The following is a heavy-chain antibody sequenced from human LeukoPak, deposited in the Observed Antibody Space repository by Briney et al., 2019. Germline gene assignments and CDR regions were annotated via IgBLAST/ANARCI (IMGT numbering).Heavy chain of an antibody. J-gene: IGHJ6*03. Sequence: ASVKVSCKASGGTFSSYAISWVRQAPGQGLEWMGGIIPIFGTANYAQKFQGRVTITADESTSTAYMELSSLRSEDTAVYYCARVSYNWNDGPWGYYYYYMDVWGKGTTVTISS. CDR2: IIPIFGTA. CDR1: GGTFSSYA. CDR3: ARVSYNWNDGPWGYYYYYMDV. V-gene: IGHV1-69*13. D-gene: IGHD1-1*01.